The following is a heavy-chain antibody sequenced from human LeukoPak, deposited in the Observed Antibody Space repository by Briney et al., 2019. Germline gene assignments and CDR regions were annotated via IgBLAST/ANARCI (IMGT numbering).Heavy chain of an antibody. D-gene: IGHD3-16*01. J-gene: IGHJ5*02. Sequence: SETLSLTCTVSGGSISSYYWSWIRQPPGKGLEWIGYIYYSGSTNYNPSLKSRVTISVDTSKNQFSLKLSSVTAADTAVYYCARGHYDYVWGSYPNWFDPWGQGTLVTVSS. CDR1: GGSISSYY. CDR2: IYYSGST. V-gene: IGHV4-59*01. CDR3: ARGHYDYVWGSYPNWFDP.